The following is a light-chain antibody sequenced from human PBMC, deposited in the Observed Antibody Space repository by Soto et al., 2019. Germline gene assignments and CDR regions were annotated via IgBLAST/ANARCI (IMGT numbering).Light chain of an antibody. V-gene: IGKV3-20*01. CDR2: DVS. Sequence: EIVLTQSPGTLSLSPGERATLSCRSSQSVSSSYLAWYQQKPGQAPRLLIYDVSSRATGIPDRFSGSESGTDFTLTISRLEPEDFAVYYCQQYGSSPTLGQGTKVEI. CDR3: QQYGSSPT. J-gene: IGKJ1*01. CDR1: QSVSSSY.